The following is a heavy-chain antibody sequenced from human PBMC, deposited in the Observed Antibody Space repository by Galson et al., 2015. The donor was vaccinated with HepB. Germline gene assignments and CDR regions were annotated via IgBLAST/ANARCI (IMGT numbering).Heavy chain of an antibody. CDR3: ARVASEGLRDYYYYYMDV. J-gene: IGHJ6*03. CDR2: IYYSGST. D-gene: IGHD4-17*01. CDR1: GGSISSGDYY. Sequence: LTCTVSGGSISSGDYYWSWIRQPPGKGLEWIGYIYYSGSTYYNPSLKSRVTISVDTSKNQFSLKLSSVTAADTAVYYCARVASEGLRDYYYYYMDVWGKGTTVTVSS. V-gene: IGHV4-30-4*01.